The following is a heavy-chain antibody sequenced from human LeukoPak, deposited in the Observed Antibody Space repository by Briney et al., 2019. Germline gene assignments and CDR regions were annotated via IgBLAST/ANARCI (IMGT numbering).Heavy chain of an antibody. J-gene: IGHJ4*02. D-gene: IGHD6-6*01. CDR2: IYPGDSDT. V-gene: IGHV5-51*01. CDR3: AREGRSSSPMDY. Sequence: GESLKISCNGSGYXFNTYWICWVRQMPGKGLEWMGIIYPGDSDTRYSPSFQGQVTISADKSISTAYLQWGSLKASDTAMYYCAREGRSSSPMDYWGQGTLVTVSS. CDR1: GYXFNTYW.